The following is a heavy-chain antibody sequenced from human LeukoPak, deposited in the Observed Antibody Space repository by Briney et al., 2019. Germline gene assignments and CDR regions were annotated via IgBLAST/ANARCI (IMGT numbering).Heavy chain of an antibody. D-gene: IGHD3-3*01. J-gene: IGHJ4*02. V-gene: IGHV3-21*01. Sequence: GSLRLSCEGSGFTFSSYSMNWVRQAPGKGLEWVSSIRGDSTETRHADSLMGRFTISRDNAKKSLYLQMNSLRAEDTAVYYCARGHFGVVLDYWGQGTLVTVSS. CDR3: ARGHFGVVLDY. CDR2: IRGDSTET. CDR1: GFTFSSYS.